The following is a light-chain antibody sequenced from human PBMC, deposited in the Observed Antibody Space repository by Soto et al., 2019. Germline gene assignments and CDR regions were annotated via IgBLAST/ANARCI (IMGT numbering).Light chain of an antibody. V-gene: IGKV3-20*01. CDR1: QSVSSSY. CDR3: QPYGSSRVT. CDR2: GAS. J-gene: IGKJ1*01. Sequence: IVLTQSPGTLSLSPGERATLSCRASQSVSSSYLAWYQQKPGQAPRLLIYGASSRATGIPDRFSGSGSGTDFTLTISRLEPEDFAVYYCQPYGSSRVTFGQGTKVDI.